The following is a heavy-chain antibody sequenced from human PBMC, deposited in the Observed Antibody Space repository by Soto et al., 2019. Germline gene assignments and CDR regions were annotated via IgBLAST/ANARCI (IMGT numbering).Heavy chain of an antibody. CDR1: GCRFTSYW. V-gene: IGHV5-51*01. CDR2: IYPGDSDT. Sequence: GESRKISCKGSGCRFTSYWIGWVRQMPGKGLEWMGIIYPGDSDTRYSPSFQGQVTISADKSISTAYLQWSSLKASDTAMYYCARQQSRPYYYDSSGYYDYWGQGTLVTVSS. CDR3: ARQQSRPYYYDSSGYYDY. J-gene: IGHJ4*02. D-gene: IGHD3-22*01.